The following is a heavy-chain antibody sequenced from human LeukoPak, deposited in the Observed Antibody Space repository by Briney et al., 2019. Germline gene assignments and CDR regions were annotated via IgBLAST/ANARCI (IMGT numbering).Heavy chain of an antibody. CDR2: ISTYNGNT. V-gene: IGHV1-18*01. Sequence: ASVKVSCKASGYTFTTYGISWARQAPGQGLEWMGWISTYNGNTKYAQKFQGRVTMTTDTSTSTAHMELRSLRSDDTAVYYCARDWYYYDSSDYSHDAFDIWGQGTMVTVSS. D-gene: IGHD3-22*01. CDR1: GYTFTTYG. CDR3: ARDWYYYDSSDYSHDAFDI. J-gene: IGHJ3*02.